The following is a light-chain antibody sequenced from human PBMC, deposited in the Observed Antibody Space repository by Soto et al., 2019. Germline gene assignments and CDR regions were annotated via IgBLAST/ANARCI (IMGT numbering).Light chain of an antibody. CDR2: GAS. J-gene: IGKJ1*01. V-gene: IGKV3-20*01. Sequence: VGLTQSPATLSLSPGERATLSCRASQSVSSILAWYQQKPGQAPRLLIYGASTRATGIPDRFSGSGSGTDFTLTISRLEPEDFAVYYCQQSGSSPPTFGQGTKVDIK. CDR3: QQSGSSPPT. CDR1: QSVSSI.